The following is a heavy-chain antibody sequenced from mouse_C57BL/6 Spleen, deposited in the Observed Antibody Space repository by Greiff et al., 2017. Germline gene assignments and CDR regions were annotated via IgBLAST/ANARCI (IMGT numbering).Heavy chain of an antibody. V-gene: IGHV1-19*01. CDR2: INPYNGGT. J-gene: IGHJ2*01. D-gene: IGHD4-1*01. CDR3: ANPWDGEYYFDY. Sequence: EVQLQQSGPVLVKPGASVKMSCKASGYTFTDYYMNWVKQSHGKSLEWIGVINPYNGGTSYNQKFKGKATLTVDKSSSTAYMELNSLTSEDSAVYYCANPWDGEYYFDYWGQGTTLTVSS. CDR1: GYTFTDYY.